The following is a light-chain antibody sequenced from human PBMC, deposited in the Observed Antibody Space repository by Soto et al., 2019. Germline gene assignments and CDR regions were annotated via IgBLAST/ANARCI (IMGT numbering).Light chain of an antibody. J-gene: IGKJ1*01. CDR2: KAS. CDR1: QSISTW. Sequence: DIQMTQFPSTLSASVGDRVTITCRASQSISTWLAWYQQKPGKAPKLLIYKASSLESGVPSRFSGSGSGTGFTLTISSLQPDDFATYYCQQYNNSFGQGTKVEI. CDR3: QQYNNS. V-gene: IGKV1-5*03.